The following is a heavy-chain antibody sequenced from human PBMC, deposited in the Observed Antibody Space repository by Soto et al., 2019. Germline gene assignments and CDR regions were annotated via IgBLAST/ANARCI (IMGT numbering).Heavy chain of an antibody. Sequence: SLRLSCVASGFSFSSYAMNWVRQAPGKGLEWVSTISGSFGSIYYADSVQGRFTVSRDNSKNTLYLQMNSLRAEDTAVYYCASRSATVLSLTYWGPGTQVTVSS. CDR3: ASRSATVLSLTY. V-gene: IGHV3-23*01. D-gene: IGHD2-8*01. CDR1: GFSFSSYA. J-gene: IGHJ4*02. CDR2: ISGSFGSI.